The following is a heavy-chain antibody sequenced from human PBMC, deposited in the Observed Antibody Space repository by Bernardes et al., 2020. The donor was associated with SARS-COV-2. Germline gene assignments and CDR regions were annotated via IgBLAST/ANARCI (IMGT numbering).Heavy chain of an antibody. Sequence: ASVKVSFKASGYSFTSYGISWVRQAPGQGLEWMGYITVYNGNSKYAQKFQDRVTMTTDTSTTTAYMELRSLRSDDTAMYYCAREAPYSSSWYAFDYWGQGTLVTVSS. CDR1: GYSFTSYG. J-gene: IGHJ4*02. CDR2: ITVYNGNS. CDR3: AREAPYSSSWYAFDY. D-gene: IGHD6-13*01. V-gene: IGHV1-18*04.